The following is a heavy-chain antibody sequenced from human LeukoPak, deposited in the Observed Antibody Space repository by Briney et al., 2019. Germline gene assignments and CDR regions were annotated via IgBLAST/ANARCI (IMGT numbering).Heavy chain of an antibody. V-gene: IGHV3-23*01. CDR3: ARESRPYFDWAF. J-gene: IGHJ4*02. CDR1: GFSFRDYP. Sequence: GGSLRLSCEAAGFSFRDYPMGWVRRASGKRLEWVSGISAGADVIFYADPVKGRFTISRDNSKNTLYLQMNSLRAEDTAVYYCARESRPYFDWAFWGQGTLVTVSS. CDR2: ISAGADVI. D-gene: IGHD3-9*01.